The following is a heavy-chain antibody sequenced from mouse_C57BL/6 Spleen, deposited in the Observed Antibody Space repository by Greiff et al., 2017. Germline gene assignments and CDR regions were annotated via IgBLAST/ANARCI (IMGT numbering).Heavy chain of an antibody. V-gene: IGHV14-2*01. CDR3: ASLYYYGSSPFLYFDV. CDR2: IDPEDGET. D-gene: IGHD1-1*01. J-gene: IGHJ1*03. CDR1: GFNFKDYY. Sequence: EVQLQQSGAELVKPGASVKLSCTASGFNFKDYYMPWVKQRTEQGLEWIGRIDPEDGETKYAPKFQGKATITADTSSNTAYLQLSSLTSEDTAVYYCASLYYYGSSPFLYFDVWGTGTTVTVSS.